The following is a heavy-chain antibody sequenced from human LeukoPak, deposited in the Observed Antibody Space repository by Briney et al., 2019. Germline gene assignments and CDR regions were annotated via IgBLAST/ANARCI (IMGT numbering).Heavy chain of an antibody. CDR2: ISSSGSTI. CDR1: GFTFSSYS. V-gene: IGHV3-48*02. J-gene: IGHJ6*02. Sequence: GGSLRLSCAASGFTFSSYSMNWVRQAPGKGLEWVSYISSSGSTIYYADSVKGRFTISRDNAKKSLYLQMNSLRDEDTAVYYCAREDLSGYPYYYGMDVWGQGTTVTVSS. CDR3: AREDLSGYPYYYGMDV. D-gene: IGHD2-2*01.